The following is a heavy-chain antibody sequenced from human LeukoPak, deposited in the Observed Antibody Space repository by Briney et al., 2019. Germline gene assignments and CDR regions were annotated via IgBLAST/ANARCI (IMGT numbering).Heavy chain of an antibody. V-gene: IGHV4-38-2*01. J-gene: IGHJ3*02. CDR3: ARHSQWGVVPWTFDI. D-gene: IGHD2-21*01. Sequence: PSETLSLTCAVSSYSISSDYYWGWIRQPPGKGLEWIGTIFHSGSTYYNPSLVSRVSMSVDTSKNQFSLKLYSVTAADTAVYSCARHSQWGVVPWTFDIWGRGTMVTVSS. CDR1: SYSISSDYY. CDR2: IFHSGST.